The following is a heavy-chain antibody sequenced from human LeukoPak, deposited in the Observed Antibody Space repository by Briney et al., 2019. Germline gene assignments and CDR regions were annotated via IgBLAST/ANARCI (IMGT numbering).Heavy chain of an antibody. CDR3: ARDRVAPRGVVDY. V-gene: IGHV1-2*02. J-gene: IGHJ4*02. D-gene: IGHD3-10*01. CDR1: GYTFTGYY. Sequence: ASVKVSCKASGYTFTGYYMHWVGQAPGQGLEWMGWINPNSGGTNYAQKFQGRVTMTRDTSISTAYMELSRLRSDDTAVYYCARDRVAPRGVVDYWGQGTLVTVSS. CDR2: INPNSGGT.